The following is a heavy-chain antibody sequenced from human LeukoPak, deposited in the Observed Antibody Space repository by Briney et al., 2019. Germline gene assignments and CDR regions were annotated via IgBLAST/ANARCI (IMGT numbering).Heavy chain of an antibody. Sequence: ASVKVSCKASGYTFTSYYMHWVRQAPGQGLEWMGIINPSGGSTSYAQKFQGRVTMTRDTSTSTVYMELSSLKSEDTAVYYCAMPRGGTYSSGWYYFGYWGQGTLVTVSS. D-gene: IGHD6-19*01. V-gene: IGHV1-46*01. J-gene: IGHJ4*02. CDR3: AMPRGGTYSSGWYYFGY. CDR1: GYTFTSYY. CDR2: INPSGGST.